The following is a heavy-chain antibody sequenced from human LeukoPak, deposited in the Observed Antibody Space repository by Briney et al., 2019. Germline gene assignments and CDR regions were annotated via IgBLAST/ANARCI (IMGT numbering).Heavy chain of an antibody. CDR2: ISSSSSYI. V-gene: IGHV3-21*01. D-gene: IGHD2-21*02. Sequence: GGSLRLSCAASGFTLSSYSMNWVRQAPGKGLEWVSSISSSSSYIYYADSVKGRFTISRDNAKNSLYLQMNSLRAEDTAVYYCARQRDCGSRNCYSIAFDIWGQGTMVTVSS. CDR3: ARQRDCGSRNCYSIAFDI. J-gene: IGHJ3*02. CDR1: GFTLSSYS.